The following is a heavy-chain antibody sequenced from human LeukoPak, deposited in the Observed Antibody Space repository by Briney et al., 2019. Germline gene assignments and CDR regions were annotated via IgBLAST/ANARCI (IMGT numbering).Heavy chain of an antibody. V-gene: IGHV3-48*04. J-gene: IGHJ5*01. CDR3: ARGYGSSWFYS. CDR1: GFTFSTHS. Sequence: GGSLRLSCAASGFTFSTHSMTWVRQTPGKGLEWVSYISDSSGAIHYADSVGGRFTISRDNAKNSLYLQMNSLRVEDTAIYYCARGYGSSWFYSWGQGTLVTVSS. D-gene: IGHD6-13*01. CDR2: ISDSSGAI.